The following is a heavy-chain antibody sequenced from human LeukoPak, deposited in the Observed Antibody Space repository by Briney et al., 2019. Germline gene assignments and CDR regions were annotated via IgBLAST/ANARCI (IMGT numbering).Heavy chain of an antibody. V-gene: IGHV3-23*01. Sequence: GGSLRLSCAASGFTFSSYAMSWVRQAPGKGLGWVSAISGSGGSTYYADSVKGRFTISRDNSKNTPYLQMNSLRAEDTAVYYCAKDPRGARFGYWGQGTLVTVSS. CDR1: GFTFSSYA. D-gene: IGHD5-24*01. CDR3: AKDPRGARFGY. J-gene: IGHJ4*02. CDR2: ISGSGGST.